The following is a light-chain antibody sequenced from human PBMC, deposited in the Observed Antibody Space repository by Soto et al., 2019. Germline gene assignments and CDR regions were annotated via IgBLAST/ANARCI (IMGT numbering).Light chain of an antibody. Sequence: LTQPRSVSGSPGQSVTISCTGTSSDVGGYNYVSWYQQHPGKAPKLMIYDVSKRPSGVPDRFSGSKSGNTASLTISGLQAEDEADYYCCSYAGSYTSYVFGTGTKVTVL. CDR1: SSDVGGYNY. CDR3: CSYAGSYTSYV. V-gene: IGLV2-11*01. J-gene: IGLJ1*01. CDR2: DVS.